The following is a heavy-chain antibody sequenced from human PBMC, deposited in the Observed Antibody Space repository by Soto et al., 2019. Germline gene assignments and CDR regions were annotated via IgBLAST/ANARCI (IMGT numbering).Heavy chain of an antibody. D-gene: IGHD3-9*01. J-gene: IGHJ6*02. CDR3: ARGKGYFDWLSTVYYYYYGMDV. CDR1: GGSFSGYY. V-gene: IGHV4-34*01. Sequence: SETLSLTCAVYGGSFSGYYWSWIRQPPGKGLEWIGEINHSGSTNYNPSLKSRVTISVDTSKNQFSLKLSSVTAADTAVYYCARGKGYFDWLSTVYYYYYGMDVWGQGTTGTVSS. CDR2: INHSGST.